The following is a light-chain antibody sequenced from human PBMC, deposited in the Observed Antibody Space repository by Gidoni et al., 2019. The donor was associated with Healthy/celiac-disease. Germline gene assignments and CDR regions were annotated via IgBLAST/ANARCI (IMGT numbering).Light chain of an antibody. CDR3: QQRSNWPPWT. CDR2: YAS. Sequence: EIVLTQSPATLSLSPGERATLSCRVSQSVSSYLAWYQQKPGQAPRLLIYYASNRATGIPARFSGSGSGTDFTLTISSLEPEDFAVYYCQQRSNWPPWTFGQGTKVEIK. CDR1: QSVSSY. V-gene: IGKV3-11*01. J-gene: IGKJ1*01.